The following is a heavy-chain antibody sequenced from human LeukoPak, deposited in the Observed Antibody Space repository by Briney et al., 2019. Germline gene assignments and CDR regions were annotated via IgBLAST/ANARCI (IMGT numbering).Heavy chain of an antibody. V-gene: IGHV4-30-4*01. CDR2: IYYSGST. J-gene: IGHJ4*02. Sequence: SETLSFTCTVSGGSISSGDYYWSWIRQPPGKGLEWIGYIYYSGSTYYNPSLKSQVTISVDTSKNQFSLKLSSVTVADTAVYYCARSDSGYELDYWGQGTLVTVSS. CDR3: ARSDSGYELDY. D-gene: IGHD5-12*01. CDR1: GGSISSGDYY.